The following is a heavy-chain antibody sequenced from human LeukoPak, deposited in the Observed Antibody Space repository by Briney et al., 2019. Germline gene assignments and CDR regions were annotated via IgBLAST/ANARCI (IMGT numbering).Heavy chain of an antibody. CDR1: GGSFSGYY. Sequence: PSETLSLTCAVYGGSFSGYYWSWIRQPPGKGLEWIGEINHSGSTNYNPSLKSRVTISVDTSKSQFSLKLSSVTAADTAVYYCARYSETVAGRSRWFDPWGQGTLVTVSS. D-gene: IGHD6-19*01. CDR2: INHSGST. V-gene: IGHV4-34*01. CDR3: ARYSETVAGRSRWFDP. J-gene: IGHJ5*02.